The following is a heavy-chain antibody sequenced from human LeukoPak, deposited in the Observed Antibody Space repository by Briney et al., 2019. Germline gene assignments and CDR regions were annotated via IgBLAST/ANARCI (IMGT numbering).Heavy chain of an antibody. CDR1: GYTFTSYG. D-gene: IGHD6-19*01. CDR3: ARDQGAVAGTGDFDY. J-gene: IGHJ4*02. CDR2: ISAYNGNT. V-gene: IGHV1-18*01. Sequence: ASVKVSCMASGYTFTSYGISWVRQAPGQGLEWMGWISAYNGNTNYAQKLQGRVTMTTDTSTSTAYMELRSLRSDDTAVYYCARDQGAVAGTGDFDYWGQGTLVTVSS.